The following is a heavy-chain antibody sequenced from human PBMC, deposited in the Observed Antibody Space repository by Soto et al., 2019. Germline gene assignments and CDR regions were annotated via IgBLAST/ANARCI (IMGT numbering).Heavy chain of an antibody. V-gene: IGHV3-23*01. CDR2: ISGSGGST. D-gene: IGHD5-18*01. Sequence: EVQLLESGGGLVQPGGSLRLSCAASGFTFSSYAMSWVRQAPGKGLEWVSAISGSGGSTYYADSVKGRFTISRDNSKNTLYLQMNSLRAEDTAVYYCAKDGVGGYSIPGAFDIWGQGTMVTVSS. CDR3: AKDGVGGYSIPGAFDI. J-gene: IGHJ3*02. CDR1: GFTFSSYA.